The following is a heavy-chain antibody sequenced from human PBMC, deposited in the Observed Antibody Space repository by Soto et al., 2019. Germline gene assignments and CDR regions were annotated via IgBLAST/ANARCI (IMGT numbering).Heavy chain of an antibody. Sequence: SETLSLTCAVSSGSISSSNWWSWVRQPPGKGLEWIGEIYHSGSTNYNPSLKSRVTISVDKSKNQFSLKLSSVTAADTAVYYCARDRDYGSGSQTGWFDPWGQGTLVTVSS. D-gene: IGHD3-10*01. CDR2: IYHSGST. CDR1: SGSISSSNW. V-gene: IGHV4-4*02. J-gene: IGHJ5*02. CDR3: ARDRDYGSGSQTGWFDP.